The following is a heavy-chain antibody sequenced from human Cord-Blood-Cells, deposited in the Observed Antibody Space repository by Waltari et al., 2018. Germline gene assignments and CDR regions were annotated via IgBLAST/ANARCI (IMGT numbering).Heavy chain of an antibody. Sequence: QITLKESGPTLVKPTQTLTLTCTFSGFSLSTSGVGVGWIRQPPGKALEWLALIYWDDDKRYSPSLKSRLTITKDTSKNQVVLTMTNMDPVDTATYCCARQPLGRFYWYFDLWGRGTLVTVSS. CDR1: GFSLSTSGVG. J-gene: IGHJ2*01. V-gene: IGHV2-5*02. D-gene: IGHD7-27*01. CDR2: IYWDDDK. CDR3: ARQPLGRFYWYFDL.